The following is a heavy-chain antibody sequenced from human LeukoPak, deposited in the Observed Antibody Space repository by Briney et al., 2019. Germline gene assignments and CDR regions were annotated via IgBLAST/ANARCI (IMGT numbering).Heavy chain of an antibody. V-gene: IGHV3-30-3*01. D-gene: IGHD3-10*01. J-gene: IGHJ4*02. CDR3: ARGDYYGSGSYPYYFDY. CDR1: GFSISSYA. CDR2: ISYDGSNK. Sequence: GGSLRLSCAASGFSISSYAMHWVRQAPGKGLEWMTVISYDGSNKYYADSVRRRFTLSRDTSKNTLYVQMSSLRAEDTAVYYCARGDYYGSGSYPYYFDYWGQGTLVTVSS.